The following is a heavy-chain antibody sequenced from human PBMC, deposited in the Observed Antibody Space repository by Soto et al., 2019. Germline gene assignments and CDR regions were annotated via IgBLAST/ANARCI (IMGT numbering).Heavy chain of an antibody. D-gene: IGHD3-10*01. J-gene: IGHJ4*02. V-gene: IGHV5-51*01. Sequence: GESLKISCXGSGYTFSTYWIAWVRQMPGKGLEWMGIIYPGDSDTKYSPAFQGQVTISADKSINTAYLQWTSLEASDTAMYYCARKFAPEFFDSWGQGTLVTVSS. CDR1: GYTFSTYW. CDR3: ARKFAPEFFDS. CDR2: IYPGDSDT.